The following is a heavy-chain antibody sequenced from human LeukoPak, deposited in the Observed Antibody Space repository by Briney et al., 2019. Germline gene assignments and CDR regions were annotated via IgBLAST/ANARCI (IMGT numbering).Heavy chain of an antibody. Sequence: GGSLRLSCAASGFTFRSYAMNWVRQAPGKGLEWVSAISADGDSTYYADSVKGRFTISRDNSKNTLYLQMSSLRPGDKAVYYCAKRRYCTSSTCHDFDYWGQGTLVTVSS. CDR2: ISADGDST. CDR1: GFTFRSYA. CDR3: AKRRYCTSSTCHDFDY. J-gene: IGHJ4*02. V-gene: IGHV3-23*01. D-gene: IGHD2-2*01.